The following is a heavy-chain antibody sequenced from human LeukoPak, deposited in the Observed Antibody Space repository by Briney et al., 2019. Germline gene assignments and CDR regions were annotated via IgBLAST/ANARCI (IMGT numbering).Heavy chain of an antibody. CDR3: AKDVVLWFGELFSGMDV. CDR2: IRYDGSNK. CDR1: GFTFSSYG. J-gene: IGHJ6*02. Sequence: GGSLRLSCAASGFTFSSYGMHWVRQAPGKGLEWVAFIRYDGSNKYYADSVKGRFTISRDNSKNTLYLQMNSLRAEDTAVYYCAKDVVLWFGELFSGMDVWGQGTTVTVSS. V-gene: IGHV3-30*02. D-gene: IGHD3-10*01.